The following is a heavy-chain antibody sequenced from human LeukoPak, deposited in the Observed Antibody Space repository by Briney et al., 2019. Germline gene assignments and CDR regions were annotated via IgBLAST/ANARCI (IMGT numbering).Heavy chain of an antibody. CDR1: GYTFSGYY. CDR2: INPNSGGT. D-gene: IGHD3-22*01. Sequence: ASVKVSCKASGYTFSGYYTHWVRQAPGQGLEWMGWINPNSGGTIYVEKFQGRVTMTRDMSISTDYMELSSLRSDDTAVYYCARGAEDSSVYYSGLYYWGQGTLVTVSS. V-gene: IGHV1-2*02. J-gene: IGHJ4*02. CDR3: ARGAEDSSVYYSGLYY.